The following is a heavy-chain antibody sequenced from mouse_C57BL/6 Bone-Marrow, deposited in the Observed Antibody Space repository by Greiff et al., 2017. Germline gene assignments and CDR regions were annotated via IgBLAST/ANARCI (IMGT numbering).Heavy chain of an antibody. Sequence: QVQLQQSGAELARPGASVKMSCKASGYTFTSYTMHWVKQRPGQGLEWIGYINPSRGYTKYNQKFKDKATLTADKSSSTAYMQLSSLSSEDSAVYYWARGYYGSSSWFAYWGQGTLVTVSA. J-gene: IGHJ3*01. CDR1: GYTFTSYT. CDR2: INPSRGYT. D-gene: IGHD1-1*01. CDR3: ARGYYGSSSWFAY. V-gene: IGHV1-4*01.